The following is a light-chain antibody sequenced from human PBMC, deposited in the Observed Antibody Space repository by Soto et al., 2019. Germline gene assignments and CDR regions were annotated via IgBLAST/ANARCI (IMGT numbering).Light chain of an antibody. CDR2: GAS. Sequence: EIVMTHSPATLSVSPGERATLSCRASQSVSSNLAWYQQKPGQAPRLLIYGASTRATGIPARFSGSGSGTEFTLTISSLQSEDFAVYYCQQYNNWLGTFGQGTKVDVK. V-gene: IGKV3-15*01. CDR1: QSVSSN. J-gene: IGKJ1*01. CDR3: QQYNNWLGT.